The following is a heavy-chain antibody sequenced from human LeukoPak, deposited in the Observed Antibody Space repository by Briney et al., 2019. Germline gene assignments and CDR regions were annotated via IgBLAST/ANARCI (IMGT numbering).Heavy chain of an antibody. J-gene: IGHJ5*02. CDR1: GGSISSGSYY. CDR3: ARGFDRVWSGYSTFDP. CDR2: INHSGST. V-gene: IGHV4-39*07. D-gene: IGHD3-3*01. Sequence: SQTLSLTCTVSGGSISSGSYYWSWIRQPPGKGLEWIGEINHSGSTNYNPSLKSRVTISVDTSKNQFSLKLSSVTAADTAVYYCARGFDRVWSGYSTFDPWGQGTLVTVSS.